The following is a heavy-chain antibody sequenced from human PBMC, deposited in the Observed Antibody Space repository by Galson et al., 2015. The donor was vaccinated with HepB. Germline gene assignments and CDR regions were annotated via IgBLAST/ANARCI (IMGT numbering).Heavy chain of an antibody. CDR3: ATTYGSGKLRALHF. V-gene: IGHV3-15*01. D-gene: IGHD2-15*01. CDR2: AKDMSDGGTT. CDR1: GFPFNNGW. J-gene: IGHJ4*02. Sequence: SLRLSCAASGFPFNNGWMNWVRQAPGKGLQWVGHAKDMSDGGTTDFAAPVKGRFIISRDDSRNTLSLQMNDLRVEDTGVYYCATTYGSGKLRALHFWGQGTLVSVSS.